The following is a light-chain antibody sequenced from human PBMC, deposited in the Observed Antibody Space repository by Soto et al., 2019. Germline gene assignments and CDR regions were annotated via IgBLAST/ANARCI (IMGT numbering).Light chain of an antibody. CDR1: SSDVGGYNF. CDR2: DVS. V-gene: IGLV2-14*03. CDR3: NSYTSGTTLLV. Sequence: QSALTQPASVSGSPGQSITISCTGTSSDVGGYNFWSWYQQHPGKAPKLIIYDVSNRPSGVSNRFSGSKSGNTASLTISGLQAEDEADYYCNSYTSGTTLLVFGTGTKVTVL. J-gene: IGLJ1*01.